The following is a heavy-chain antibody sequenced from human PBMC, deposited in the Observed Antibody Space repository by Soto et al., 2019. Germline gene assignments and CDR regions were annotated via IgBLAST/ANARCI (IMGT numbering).Heavy chain of an antibody. V-gene: IGHV4-39*01. CDR2: IYYSGST. D-gene: IGHD3-3*02. J-gene: IGHJ5*02. CDR1: GGSISSSSYY. CDR3: ARHTAFWFDP. Sequence: SETLSLTCTVSGGSISSSSYYWGWIRQPPGKGLEWIGSIYYSGSTYYNPSLKSRVTISVDTSKNQFSLKLSSVTAADTAVYDCARHTAFWFDPGGQGTLVTVSS.